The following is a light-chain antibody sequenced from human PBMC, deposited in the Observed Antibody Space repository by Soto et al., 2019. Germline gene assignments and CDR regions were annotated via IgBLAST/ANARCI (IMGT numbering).Light chain of an antibody. CDR1: QSIRNF. V-gene: IGKV3-11*01. CDR3: QQRYNWPWT. CDR2: DAS. Sequence: EIVLTQYPGTLSLSPGERATLSCRASQSIRNFLAWYQQKPGQAPRLLIYDASNRATGIPPRFSGSGSGTDFTLAISGLEPEDSAIYYCQQRYNWPWTFGQGTKVDIK. J-gene: IGKJ1*01.